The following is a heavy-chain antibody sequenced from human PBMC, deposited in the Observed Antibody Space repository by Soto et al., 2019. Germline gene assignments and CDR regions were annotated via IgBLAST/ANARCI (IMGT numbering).Heavy chain of an antibody. Sequence: SETLSLTCTVSGGSIRTYYWSWIRQPPGKGLEWIAYVYYSGNTYYNPSLKSRVTISVDTSKNQFSLKLGSVTAADTAVYYCASLGGSYYTFDYWGQGTLVTVSS. CDR1: GGSIRTYY. CDR3: ASLGGSYYTFDY. CDR2: VYYSGNT. V-gene: IGHV4-59*01. J-gene: IGHJ4*02. D-gene: IGHD1-26*01.